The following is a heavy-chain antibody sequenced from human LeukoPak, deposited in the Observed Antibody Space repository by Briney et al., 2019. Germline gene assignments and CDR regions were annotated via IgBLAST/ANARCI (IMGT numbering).Heavy chain of an antibody. V-gene: IGHV1-2*02. CDR3: ARVGGTTAGFDY. Sequence: ASVKVSCKPSGYTFTGYYIRWVRHAPGQGLEWMGWINHNSGGTNYAQKSQGRVTMTRDTSISTAYMELRRLRSDDTAVYYCARVGGTTAGFDYWGQVTLVTVSS. J-gene: IGHJ4*02. CDR2: INHNSGGT. CDR1: GYTFTGYY. D-gene: IGHD2/OR15-2a*01.